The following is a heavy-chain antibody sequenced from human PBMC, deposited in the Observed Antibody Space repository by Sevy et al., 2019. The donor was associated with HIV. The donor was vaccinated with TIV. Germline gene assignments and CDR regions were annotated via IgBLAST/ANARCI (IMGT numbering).Heavy chain of an antibody. V-gene: IGHV3-30-3*01. CDR1: GFTFSSYA. J-gene: IGHJ3*02. Sequence: GGSLRLSCAASGFTFSSYAMHWVRQAPGKGLEWVAVISYDGSNKYYADSVKGRFTISRDNSKNTLYLQMNSLGAEDTAVYYCARDMWKAYDYVWGSYRYPAFDIWGQGTMVTVSS. CDR2: ISYDGSNK. CDR3: ARDMWKAYDYVWGSYRYPAFDI. D-gene: IGHD3-16*02.